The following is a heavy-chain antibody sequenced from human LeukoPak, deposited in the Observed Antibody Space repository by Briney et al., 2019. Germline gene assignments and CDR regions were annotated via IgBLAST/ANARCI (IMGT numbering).Heavy chain of an antibody. CDR3: AKDQPLFIAATGTWFDAFDI. J-gene: IGHJ3*02. Sequence: PGGSLRLSCAASGFTFDDYAMHWVRQAPGKGLEWVSGISWNSGSIGYADSVKGRFTISRDNAKNSLYLQMNSLRAEDTALYYCAKDQPLFIAATGTWFDAFDIWGQGTMVTVSS. CDR1: GFTFDDYA. V-gene: IGHV3-9*01. CDR2: ISWNSGSI. D-gene: IGHD6-13*01.